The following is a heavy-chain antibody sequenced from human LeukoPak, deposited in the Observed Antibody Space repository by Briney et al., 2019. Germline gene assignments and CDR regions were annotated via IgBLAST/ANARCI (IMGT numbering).Heavy chain of an antibody. Sequence: GGSLRLSCAASGFTFSSYSMNWVRQAPGKGLEWVSYISSDSRTIYYADSVKGRFTTSRDNSKSTLYLQMNSLRAEDTAVYYCAKAKTQAMVLPGNYWGQGTLVTVSS. J-gene: IGHJ4*02. CDR1: GFTFSSYS. V-gene: IGHV3-48*01. CDR3: AKAKTQAMVLPGNY. CDR2: ISSDSRTI. D-gene: IGHD5-18*01.